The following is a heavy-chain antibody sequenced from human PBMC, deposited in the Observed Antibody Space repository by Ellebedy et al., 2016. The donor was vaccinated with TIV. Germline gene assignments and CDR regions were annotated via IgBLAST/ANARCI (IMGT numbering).Heavy chain of an antibody. V-gene: IGHV3-23*01. D-gene: IGHD6-19*01. CDR2: IRASGINT. J-gene: IGHJ4*02. CDR1: GFTFSTYA. Sequence: GGSLRLSCAASGFTFSTYAVSWVRQAPGKGLEWVSAIRASGINTYHADSVKGRFTISRDHSKNTLYLQMNRLSAEDTAVYYCAKGSVAGPRGHFDYWGQGTLVTVSS. CDR3: AKGSVAGPRGHFDY.